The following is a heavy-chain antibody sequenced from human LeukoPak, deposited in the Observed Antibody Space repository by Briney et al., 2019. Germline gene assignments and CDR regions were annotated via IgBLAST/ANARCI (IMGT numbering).Heavy chain of an antibody. CDR1: GGSISSYY. D-gene: IGHD3-10*01. CDR3: ARGHYYGSGSYFPDDY. J-gene: IGHJ4*02. V-gene: IGHV4-59*01. Sequence: SETLSLTCTVSGGSISSYYWSWIRQPPGKGLEWIGYICYSGSTNYNPSLKSRVTISVDTSKNQFSLKLSSVTAADTAVYYCARGHYYGSGSYFPDDYWGQGTLVTVSS. CDR2: ICYSGST.